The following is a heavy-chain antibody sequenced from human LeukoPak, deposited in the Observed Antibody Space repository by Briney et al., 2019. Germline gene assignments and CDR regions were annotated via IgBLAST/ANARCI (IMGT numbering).Heavy chain of an antibody. D-gene: IGHD5-18*01. CDR1: GFTFSNYW. Sequence: GGSLRLSCAASGFTFSNYWMSWVRQAPGKGLEWVANIKQNGGEKYYVDSVKGRFTISRDNAKNSLYLQMNSLRAEDTALYYCAKSVTAFANYYYYGMDVWGQGTTVTVSS. J-gene: IGHJ6*02. CDR2: IKQNGGEK. V-gene: IGHV3-7*03. CDR3: AKSVTAFANYYYYGMDV.